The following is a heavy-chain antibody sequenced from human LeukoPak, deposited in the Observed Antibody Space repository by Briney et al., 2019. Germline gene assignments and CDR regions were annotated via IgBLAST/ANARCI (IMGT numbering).Heavy chain of an antibody. J-gene: IGHJ4*02. D-gene: IGHD3-3*01. CDR3: ARALLRGLFDY. Sequence: PGGSLRLSCAASGFTFSSYAMHWVRQAPGKGLEWVAVISYDGSNKYYADSVKGRFTISRDNSKNTLYLQMNSLRAEDTAVYYCARALLRGLFDYWGQGTLVTVSS. V-gene: IGHV3-30-3*01. CDR2: ISYDGSNK. CDR1: GFTFSSYA.